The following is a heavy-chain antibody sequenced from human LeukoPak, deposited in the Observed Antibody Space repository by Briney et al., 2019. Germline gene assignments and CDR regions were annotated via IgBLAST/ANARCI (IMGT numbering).Heavy chain of an antibody. CDR1: GFTFSKYW. CDR2: INTDGTVT. V-gene: IGHV3-74*01. J-gene: IGHJ4*02. D-gene: IGHD3-22*01. CDR3: ARDHSETSGYYYLPLGY. Sequence: PGGSLRLSCAASGFTFSKYWMLWVRQAPGKGLESVSRINTDGTVTTYADSVKGRFTVSRDNSKNTLYLQMNSLTVEDTAVYFCARDHSETSGYYYLPLGYWGQGSLVAVSS.